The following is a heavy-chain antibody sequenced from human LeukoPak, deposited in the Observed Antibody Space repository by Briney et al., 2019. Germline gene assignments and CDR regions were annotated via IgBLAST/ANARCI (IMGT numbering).Heavy chain of an antibody. D-gene: IGHD5-24*01. Sequence: GGSLRLSCAASGFTISGYAMSWVRQAPGKGLEWVSTITNGGTTYYADSVKGRFTISRDTSKNTLYLQMDSLRAEDTAVYYCARAGGWLQDYFDYWGQGTLVTVSS. V-gene: IGHV3-23*01. J-gene: IGHJ4*02. CDR2: ITNGGTT. CDR1: GFTISGYA. CDR3: ARAGGWLQDYFDY.